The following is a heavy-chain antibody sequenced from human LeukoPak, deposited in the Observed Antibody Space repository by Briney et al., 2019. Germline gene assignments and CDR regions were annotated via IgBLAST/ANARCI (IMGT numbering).Heavy chain of an antibody. CDR3: ARDKHDSSGYFYYFDY. V-gene: IGHV4-59*01. Sequence: SETLSLTCTVSGGSISSNYWSWIRQPPGKGLEWIGYVYSSGSTNYNPSLKSRVTISVDTSKNQFSLKLSSVTAADTAVYYCARDKHDSSGYFYYFDYWGEGTLVSVP. D-gene: IGHD3-22*01. J-gene: IGHJ4*02. CDR1: GGSISSNY. CDR2: VYSSGST.